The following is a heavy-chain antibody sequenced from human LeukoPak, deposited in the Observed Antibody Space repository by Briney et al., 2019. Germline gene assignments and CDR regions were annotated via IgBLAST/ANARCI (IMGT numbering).Heavy chain of an antibody. D-gene: IGHD4-11*01. CDR2: IGSGGGTI. Sequence: GGSLRLSCAASGFTFSSYSMNWVRQAPGKGLEWVSYIGSGGGTIHYADSVKGRFTISRDNAKNSLYLQMNSLRAEDAAVYYCAKDKDYSFDYWGQGTLVTVSS. J-gene: IGHJ4*02. CDR1: GFTFSSYS. CDR3: AKDKDYSFDY. V-gene: IGHV3-48*01.